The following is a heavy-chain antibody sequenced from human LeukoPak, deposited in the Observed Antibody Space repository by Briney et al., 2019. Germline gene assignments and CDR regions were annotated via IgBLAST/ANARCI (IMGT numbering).Heavy chain of an antibody. D-gene: IGHD6-13*01. CDR1: GGTFSSYA. CDR3: ARGASHLAAGTFDY. Sequence: SVKVSCKASGGTFSSYAISWVRQAPGQGLEWMGGIIPIFGTANYAQKFQGRVTITADESTSTAYMELSSLRSEDTAVYYCARGASHLAAGTFDYWGQRTLVTVSA. J-gene: IGHJ4*02. V-gene: IGHV1-69*13. CDR2: IIPIFGTA.